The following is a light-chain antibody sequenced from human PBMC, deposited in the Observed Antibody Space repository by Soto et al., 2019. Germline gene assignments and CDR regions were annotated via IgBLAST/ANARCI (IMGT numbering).Light chain of an antibody. CDR3: AAWDDNFSTYV. Sequence: QSVLTQPPSVSAAPGQKVTISCSGSSSNIGNNYVYWYQKFPGMAPKLLISKNNQRPSGVPDRFSGSKSGTSASLAISGLRSEDEADYYCAAWDDNFSTYVFGSGTKVTVL. CDR2: KNN. CDR1: SSNIGNNY. V-gene: IGLV1-47*01. J-gene: IGLJ1*01.